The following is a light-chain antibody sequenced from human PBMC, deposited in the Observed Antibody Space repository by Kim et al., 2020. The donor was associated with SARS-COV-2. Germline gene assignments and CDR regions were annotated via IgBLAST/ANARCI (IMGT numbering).Light chain of an antibody. V-gene: IGKV1-6*01. CDR1: QGIRND. CDR2: AAS. Sequence: ATVGDRVTITCRASQGIRNDLGWYQQKPGKAPKLLIYAASSLQSGVPSRFSGSGSGTDFTLTISSLQPEDFATYYCLQDYNYPRTFGQGTKVDIK. J-gene: IGKJ1*01. CDR3: LQDYNYPRT.